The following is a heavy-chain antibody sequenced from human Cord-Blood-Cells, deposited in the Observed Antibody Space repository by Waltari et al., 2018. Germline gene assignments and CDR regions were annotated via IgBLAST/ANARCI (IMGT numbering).Heavy chain of an antibody. D-gene: IGHD6-13*01. V-gene: IGHV1-69*01. CDR1: GGSFSSYA. J-gene: IGHJ4*02. CDR2: IIPIFGTA. Sequence: QAPPVPPAAEVKKLGSSVKVSCKAAGGSFSSYAIRWVRQAPGQGLERMGGIIPIFGTANYAQKFQGRVTITADESTSTAYMELSSLRSEDTAVYYCARDGVRGDSSSWYFDYWGQGTLVTVSS. CDR3: ARDGVRGDSSSWYFDY.